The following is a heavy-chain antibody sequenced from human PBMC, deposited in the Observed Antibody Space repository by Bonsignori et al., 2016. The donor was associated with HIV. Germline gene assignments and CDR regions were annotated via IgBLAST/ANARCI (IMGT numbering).Heavy chain of an antibody. CDR2: VFYSGST. D-gene: IGHD3-22*01. V-gene: IGHV4-39*07. J-gene: IGHJ4*02. CDR3: ARDTPFYYDNSGPSLDY. Sequence: WIRQPPGKGLEWIGSVFYSGSTYYNPPLRSRITISLDTSKNQISLRLHSVAAADTAFYYCARDTPFYYDNSGPSLDYWGQGTLVTVSS.